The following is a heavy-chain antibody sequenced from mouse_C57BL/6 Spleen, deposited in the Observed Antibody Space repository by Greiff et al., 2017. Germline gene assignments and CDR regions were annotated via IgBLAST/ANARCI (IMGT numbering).Heavy chain of an antibody. V-gene: IGHV5-16*01. Sequence: EVKLMESEGGLVQPGSSMKLSCTASGFTFSDYYMAWVRQVPEKGLEWVANINYDGSSTYYLDSLKSRFIISRDNAKNILYLQMSSLKSEDTATYYCARWRRGGLDYWGQGTSVTVSS. CDR2: INYDGSST. CDR3: ARWRRGGLDY. J-gene: IGHJ4*01. CDR1: GFTFSDYY.